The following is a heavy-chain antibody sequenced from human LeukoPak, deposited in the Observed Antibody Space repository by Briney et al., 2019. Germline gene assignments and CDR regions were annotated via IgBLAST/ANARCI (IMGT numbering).Heavy chain of an antibody. J-gene: IGHJ4*02. CDR2: ISYDGSNK. V-gene: IGHV3-30*04. D-gene: IGHD6-19*01. Sequence: GGSLRLSCAASGFAFSSYAIHWVRQAPGKGLEWVAAISYDGSNKNYADSVKGRFTISRDNSKNTLYLQMNSLSAEDTAVYYCARGIRIAVAGNIDYWGQGTLVTVSS. CDR1: GFAFSSYA. CDR3: ARGIRIAVAGNIDY.